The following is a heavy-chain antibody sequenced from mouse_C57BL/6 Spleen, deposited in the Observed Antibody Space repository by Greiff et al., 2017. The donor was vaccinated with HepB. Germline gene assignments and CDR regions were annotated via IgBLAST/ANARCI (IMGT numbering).Heavy chain of an antibody. V-gene: IGHV2-6-1*01. CDR1: GFSLTSYG. J-gene: IGHJ4*01. Sequence: QVQLQQSGPGLVAPSQSLSITCTVSGFSLTSYGVHWVRQPPGKGLEWLVVIWSDGSTTYNSALKSRLSISKDNSKSQVFLKMNSLQTDDTAMYYCARQGGIYYYAMDYWGQGTSVTVSS. CDR3: ARQGGIYYYAMDY. CDR2: IWSDGST.